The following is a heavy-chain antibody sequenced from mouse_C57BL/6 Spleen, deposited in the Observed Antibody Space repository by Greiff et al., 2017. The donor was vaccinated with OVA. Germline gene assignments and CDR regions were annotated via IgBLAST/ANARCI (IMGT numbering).Heavy chain of an antibody. V-gene: IGHV3-6*01. CDR1: GYSITSGYY. J-gene: IGHJ2*01. CDR3: ARDYYYGSSLFDY. CDR2: ISYDGSN. Sequence: DVKLQESGPGLVKPSQSLSLTCSVTGYSITSGYYWNWIRQFPGNKLEWMGYISYDGSNNYNPSLKNRISITRDTSKNQFFLKLNSVTTEDTATYYCARDYYYGSSLFDYWGQGTTLTVSS. D-gene: IGHD1-1*01.